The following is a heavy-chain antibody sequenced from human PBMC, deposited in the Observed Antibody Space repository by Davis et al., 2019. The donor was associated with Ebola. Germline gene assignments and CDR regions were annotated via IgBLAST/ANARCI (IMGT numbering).Heavy chain of an antibody. J-gene: IGHJ6*02. Sequence: PGGSLRLSCVASGFTFSSYAMSWVRQAPGKGLEWVSSISGSAGNIYYADSVKGRFTISRANSKNTHYLQMNSVRVEDTALYYCAKGGSSSPYYYGMDVWGQGATVTVSS. V-gene: IGHV3-23*01. CDR1: GFTFSSYA. CDR2: ISGSAGNI. D-gene: IGHD6-13*01. CDR3: AKGGSSSPYYYGMDV.